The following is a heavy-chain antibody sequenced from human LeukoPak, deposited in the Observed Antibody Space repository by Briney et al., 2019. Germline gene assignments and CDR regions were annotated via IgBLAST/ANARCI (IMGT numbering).Heavy chain of an antibody. CDR1: GFTFSSCA. CDR2: ISGSGGST. D-gene: IGHD6-13*01. V-gene: IGHV3-23*01. J-gene: IGHJ4*02. Sequence: GGSLRLSCAASGFTFSSCAMSWVRQAPGKGLEWVSAISGSGGSTYYADSVKGRFTISGDNSKNTLYLQMNSLTATNTCVYFCAKLPRIVAAGTEFDYWGQGTLVTVSS. CDR3: AKLPRIVAAGTEFDY.